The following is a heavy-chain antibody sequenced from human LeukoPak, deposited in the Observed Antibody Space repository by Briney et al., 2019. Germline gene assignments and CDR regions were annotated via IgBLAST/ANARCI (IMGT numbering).Heavy chain of an antibody. D-gene: IGHD6-13*01. Sequence: SETLSLTCTVSGGSISSSSYYWGWIRQPPGKGLEWIGSIYYSGSTYYNPSLKSRVTISVDTSKNQFSLKLSSVTAADTAVYYCARLTDSSSWCFNYWGQGTLVTVSS. CDR2: IYYSGST. CDR3: ARLTDSSSWCFNY. V-gene: IGHV4-39*01. J-gene: IGHJ4*02. CDR1: GGSISSSSYY.